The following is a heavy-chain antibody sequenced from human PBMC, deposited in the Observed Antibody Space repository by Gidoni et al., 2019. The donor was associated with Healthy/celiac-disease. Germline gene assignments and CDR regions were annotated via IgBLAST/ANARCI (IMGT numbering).Heavy chain of an antibody. CDR1: GFTFSRSG. Sequence: QVQLVESGGGVVQPGRSLRLSCAASGFTFSRSGMHWVRQAPGKGLEWVAVIWYDGSNKYYADSVKGRLTISRDNSKNTLYLQMNSLRAEDTAVYYCARGDCTNGVCYTGGDYWGQGTLVTVSS. CDR2: IWYDGSNK. V-gene: IGHV3-33*01. CDR3: ARGDCTNGVCYTGGDY. J-gene: IGHJ4*02. D-gene: IGHD2-8*01.